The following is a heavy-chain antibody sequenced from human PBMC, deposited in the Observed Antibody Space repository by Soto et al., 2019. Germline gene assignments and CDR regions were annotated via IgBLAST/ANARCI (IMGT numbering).Heavy chain of an antibody. V-gene: IGHV5-51*01. CDR1: GYSFTSYW. J-gene: IGHJ6*02. CDR2: IYPGDSDT. Sequence: PGESLKISCKGSGYSFTSYWIGWVRQMPGKGLEWMGIIYPGDSDTRYSPSFQGQVTISADKSISTAYLQWSSLKASDTAMYYCARLQSRVYYYYGMDVWGQGTTVTVSS. CDR3: ARLQSRVYYYYGMDV. D-gene: IGHD3-10*01.